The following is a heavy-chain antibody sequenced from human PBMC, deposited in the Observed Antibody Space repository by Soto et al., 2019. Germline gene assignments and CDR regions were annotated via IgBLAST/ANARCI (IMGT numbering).Heavy chain of an antibody. Sequence: GGSLRLSCAASGFTFSSYAMSWVRQAPGKGLEWVSAISGSGGSTYYADSVKGRFTISRDNSKNTLYLQMNSLRAEDTAVYYCAKDTRGTGYSSGCLDYWGQGTLVTVSS. D-gene: IGHD6-19*01. CDR2: ISGSGGST. CDR1: GFTFSSYA. CDR3: AKDTRGTGYSSGCLDY. V-gene: IGHV3-23*01. J-gene: IGHJ4*02.